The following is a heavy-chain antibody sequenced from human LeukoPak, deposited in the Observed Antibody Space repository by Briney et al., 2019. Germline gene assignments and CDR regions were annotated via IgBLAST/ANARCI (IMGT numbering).Heavy chain of an antibody. CDR1: GFTFSDSY. Sequence: KTGGSLRLSCAASGFTFSDSYMSWIRQAPGKGLEWVSYISSSSSDTNYADSVKGRFTISRDNAKNTVDLQMNSLRVEDTAVYYCVYGKGYILDYWGQGIPVTVSS. CDR2: ISSSSSDT. D-gene: IGHD5-12*01. CDR3: VYGKGYILDY. J-gene: IGHJ4*02. V-gene: IGHV3-11*06.